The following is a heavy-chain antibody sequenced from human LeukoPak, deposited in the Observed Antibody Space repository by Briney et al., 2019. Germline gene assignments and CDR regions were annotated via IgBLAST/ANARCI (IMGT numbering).Heavy chain of an antibody. CDR3: ARLASHGDYAHWCFDL. Sequence: PSETLSLTCAVAGGSISSSSYYWGWVRQPPGKGLGWIANIYYSGSAYYNPSLKSRVSISVDTSKNQFSLKLTSVTAADTAVYYCARLASHGDYAHWCFDLWGRGTLVSVSS. D-gene: IGHD4-17*01. CDR2: IYYSGSA. V-gene: IGHV4-39*01. CDR1: GGSISSSSYY. J-gene: IGHJ2*01.